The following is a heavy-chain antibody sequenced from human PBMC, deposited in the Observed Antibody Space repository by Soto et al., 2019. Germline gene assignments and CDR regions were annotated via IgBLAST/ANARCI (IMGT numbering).Heavy chain of an antibody. D-gene: IGHD3-10*01. J-gene: IGHJ6*02. CDR1: GGTFSSYA. CDR3: ARAGSGSYYNSEYGMDV. Sequence: GASVRVSCRASGGTFSSYAISWVRQAPGQGLEWMGGIIPIFGTANYAQKFHGRVTITADESTSTAYMELSSLRSEDTAVYYCARAGSGSYYNSEYGMDVWGQGTTVTAP. V-gene: IGHV1-69*13. CDR2: IIPIFGTA.